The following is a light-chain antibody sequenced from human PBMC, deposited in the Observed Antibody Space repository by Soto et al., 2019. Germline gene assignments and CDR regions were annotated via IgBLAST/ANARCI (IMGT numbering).Light chain of an antibody. V-gene: IGKV3-15*01. CDR2: GAS. CDR1: QSVSSN. J-gene: IGKJ5*01. CDR3: QQYGSLPRT. Sequence: EIVMTQSPATLSVSPGERATLSCRASQSVSSNLAWYQQKPGQAPRLLIYGASTRATGIPARFSGSGSGTDFTLTITRLEPEDFAVYYCQQYGSLPRTFGQGTRLEIK.